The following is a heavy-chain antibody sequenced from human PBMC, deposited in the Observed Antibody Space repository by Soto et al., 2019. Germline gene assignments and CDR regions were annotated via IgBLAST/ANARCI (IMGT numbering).Heavy chain of an antibody. V-gene: IGHV3-7*02. CDR2: INQDGSEK. J-gene: IGHJ6*02. Sequence: EVQLVESGGGLVQPGGSLRLSCGASGFTFRTYWLSWVRQVPGKGLEWVANINQDGSEKNYVDSVKGRFTIXRDNAXXXXXXXXXXXXXXXXXXXXXXXXXSXXWYSYDYHGMDVWGQGTTVTVSS. CDR3: XXXXSXXWYSYDYHGMDV. CDR1: GFTFRTYW. D-gene: IGHD5-18*01.